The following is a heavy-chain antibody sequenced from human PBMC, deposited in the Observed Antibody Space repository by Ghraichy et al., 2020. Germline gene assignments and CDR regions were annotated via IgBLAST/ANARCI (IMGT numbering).Heavy chain of an antibody. D-gene: IGHD5-18*01. CDR1: GFTFSSYA. Sequence: GGSLRLSCAASGFTFSSYAMSWVRQAPGKGLEWVSAINGGGGSTYYADSVKGRFTISRDNSKNTLYLQMNSLRAEDTAVYYCAKSRYTAMVTGYWGQGTLLTVSS. J-gene: IGHJ4*02. CDR2: INGGGGST. CDR3: AKSRYTAMVTGY. V-gene: IGHV3-23*01.